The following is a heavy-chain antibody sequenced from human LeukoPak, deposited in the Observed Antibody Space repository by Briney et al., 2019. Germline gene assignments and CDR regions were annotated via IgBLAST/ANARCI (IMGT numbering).Heavy chain of an antibody. V-gene: IGHV4-59*12. CDR2: IFYSGST. D-gene: IGHD5-12*01. J-gene: IGHJ4*02. CDR3: ASSESGYDYGGDY. CDR1: GGSINNYY. Sequence: SETLSLTCSVSGGSINNYYWSWIRQPPGKGLEWIGHIFYSGSTNYNPSLKSRVTISLVMSKNQISLKLSSVTAADTAVYYCASSESGYDYGGDYWGQGTLVTVSS.